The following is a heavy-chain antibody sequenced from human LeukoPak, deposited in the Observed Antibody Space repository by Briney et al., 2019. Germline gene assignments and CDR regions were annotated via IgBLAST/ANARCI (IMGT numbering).Heavy chain of an antibody. J-gene: IGHJ4*02. Sequence: ASVKVSCKASGYTCTSYGISWVRQAPGQGLEWMGWISAYNGNTNYAQNVQGRLTMTTDTSTGTAYMELRSLRSDDTAVYYCGRLADKKLQRFLDYWGQGTLVTVSS. CDR3: GRLADKKLQRFLDY. D-gene: IGHD2-15*01. CDR2: ISAYNGNT. V-gene: IGHV1-18*01. CDR1: GYTCTSYG.